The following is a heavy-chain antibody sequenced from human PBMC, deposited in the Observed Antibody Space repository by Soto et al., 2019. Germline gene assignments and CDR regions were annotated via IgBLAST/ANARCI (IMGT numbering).Heavy chain of an antibody. CDR1: GDTFTTYD. D-gene: IGHD3-10*01. CDR2: INPNSGNI. J-gene: IGHJ4*02. V-gene: IGHV1-8*01. CDR3: ARGRASGSYYLLDY. Sequence: ASVKVSCKASGDTFTTYDINWVRQATGHGLEWMGWINPNSGNIGYAQRFQGRVTMTRDTAIRTAYMEVSSLRSDDTAVYYCARGRASGSYYLLDYWGQGTLVTAYS.